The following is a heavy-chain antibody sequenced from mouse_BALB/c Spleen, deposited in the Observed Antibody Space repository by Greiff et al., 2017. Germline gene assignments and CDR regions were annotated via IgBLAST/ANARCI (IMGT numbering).Heavy chain of an antibody. J-gene: IGHJ4*01. V-gene: IGHV14-1*02. CDR3: ARERTSEAMDY. Sequence: EVKLQESGAELVRPGALVKLSCKASGFNIKDYYMHWVKQRPEQGLEWIGWIDPENGNTIYDPKFQGKASITADTSSNTAYLQLSSLTSEDTAVYYCARERTSEAMDYWGQGTSVTVSS. CDR1: GFNIKDYY. CDR2: IDPENGNT.